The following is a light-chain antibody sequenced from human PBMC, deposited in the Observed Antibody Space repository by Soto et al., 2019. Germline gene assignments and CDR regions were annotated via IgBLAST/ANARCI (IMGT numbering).Light chain of an antibody. CDR2: AAS. V-gene: IGKV1-39*01. J-gene: IGKJ5*01. Sequence: DIQLTQSPSSLSASVADRVTITCRASRSISNFLSWYQQKPGKAPQLLIYAASTLHSGVPSRFGGSGSGTDFTLTISGLQPEDFAICYCQQSYSVPISFGQGTRLEI. CDR3: QQSYSVPIS. CDR1: RSISNF.